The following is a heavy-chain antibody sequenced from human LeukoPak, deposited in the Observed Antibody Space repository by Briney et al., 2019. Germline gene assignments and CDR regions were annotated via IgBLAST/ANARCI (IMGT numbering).Heavy chain of an antibody. V-gene: IGHV4-39*07. J-gene: IGHJ4*02. Sequence: PSETLSLTCTVSGGSISSSSYYWGWIRQPPGKGLEWIGSIYYSGSTYYNPSLKSRVTISVDTSKNQFSLKLSSVTAADTAVYYCARVTTGTIDFWGQGTLVTVSS. CDR1: GGSISSSSYY. CDR3: ARVTTGTIDF. D-gene: IGHD1-1*01. CDR2: IYYSGST.